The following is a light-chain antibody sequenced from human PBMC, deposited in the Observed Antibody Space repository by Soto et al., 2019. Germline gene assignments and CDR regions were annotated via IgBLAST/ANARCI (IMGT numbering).Light chain of an antibody. V-gene: IGLV2-8*01. J-gene: IGLJ1*01. Sequence: QSALTQPPSASGSPGQSVTISCTGTSSDVGANNYVSWYQQHPGKAPKLMIYEVTKRPSGVPDRFSGSKSGNTASLTVSGLQAEDDADYYCCSYAGANRVFGTGTKVTVL. CDR3: CSYAGANRV. CDR1: SSDVGANNY. CDR2: EVT.